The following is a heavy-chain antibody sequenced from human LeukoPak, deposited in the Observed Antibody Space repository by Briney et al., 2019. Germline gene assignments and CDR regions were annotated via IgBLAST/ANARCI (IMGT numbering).Heavy chain of an antibody. J-gene: IGHJ3*02. CDR1: GGSISSYY. D-gene: IGHD6-13*01. Sequence: SETLSHTCTVSGGSISSYYWSWIRQPPGKGLEWIGDIYYSGSTNYNPSLKSRVTISVDTSKNQFSLKLSSVTAADTAVYYCARGGQLTDAFDIWGQGTMVTVSS. V-gene: IGHV4-59*01. CDR2: IYYSGST. CDR3: ARGGQLTDAFDI.